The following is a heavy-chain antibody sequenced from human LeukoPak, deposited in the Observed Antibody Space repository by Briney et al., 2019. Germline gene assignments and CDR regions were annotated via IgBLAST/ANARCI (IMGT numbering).Heavy chain of an antibody. CDR1: GFNFSSYG. V-gene: IGHV3-23*01. CDR2: ISGSGRDT. D-gene: IGHD1-26*01. J-gene: IGHJ4*02. CDR3: AKDQWELNY. Sequence: PGGSLRLSCAASGFNFSSYGMTWVRQAPGKGLEWVSIISGSGRDTYYADSVKGRFTISRDKSKNTLYLQMNSLRAEDTAVYYCAKDQWELNYWGQGTLVTVSS.